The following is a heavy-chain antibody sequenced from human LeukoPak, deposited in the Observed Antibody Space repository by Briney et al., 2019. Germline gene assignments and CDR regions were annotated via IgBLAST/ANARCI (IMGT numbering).Heavy chain of an antibody. CDR1: GYTFTSYY. D-gene: IGHD2-15*01. V-gene: IGHV1-46*01. CDR3: ARDVSDCSGGSCYSYFDY. J-gene: IGHJ4*02. CDR2: INPSGGNT. Sequence: ASVKVSCKASGYTFTSYYMHWVRQAPGQGLEWMGIINPSGGNTSYAQKFQGRVTVTRDTSTSTVYMELSSLRSEDTAVYYCARDVSDCSGGSCYSYFDYWGRGSLVTVSS.